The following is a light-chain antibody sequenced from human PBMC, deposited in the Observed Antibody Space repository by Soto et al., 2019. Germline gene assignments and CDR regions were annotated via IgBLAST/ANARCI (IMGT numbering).Light chain of an antibody. CDR2: DAS. CDR3: QQYNNYFSWT. Sequence: DIQMTQSPSTLSASVGDRVTITCRASQSISIWLAWYQQKPGKAPTILIYDASTLVSGVPSRFSGSGSGTEFTLTISSLQPDDFATYYCQQYNNYFSWTFGQGTKVEIK. V-gene: IGKV1-5*01. J-gene: IGKJ1*01. CDR1: QSISIW.